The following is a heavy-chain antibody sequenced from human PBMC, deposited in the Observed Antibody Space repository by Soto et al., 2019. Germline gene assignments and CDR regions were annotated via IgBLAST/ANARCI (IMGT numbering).Heavy chain of an antibody. J-gene: IGHJ5*02. D-gene: IGHD3-10*01. CDR2: IYHSGST. CDR1: GGSISSGGYS. CDR3: ARVGGFGEFPTFDP. V-gene: IGHV4-30-2*01. Sequence: SETLSLTCAVSGGSISSGGYSWSWIRQPPGKGLEWIGYIYHSGSTYYNPSLKSRVTISVDRSKNQFSLKLSSVTAADTAVYYCARVGGFGEFPTFDPRGQGTLVTAPQ.